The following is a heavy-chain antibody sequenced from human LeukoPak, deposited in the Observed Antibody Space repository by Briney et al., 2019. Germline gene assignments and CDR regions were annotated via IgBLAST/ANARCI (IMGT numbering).Heavy chain of an antibody. CDR3: ARALGIVGATWPYYYYYMDV. V-gene: IGHV3-74*01. D-gene: IGHD1-26*01. J-gene: IGHJ6*03. Sequence: GGSLRLSCAPSGFTFSSYWMHCVRQAPGEGLVWVSRINSDGSSTSYADSVKGRFTISRDNAKNTPYLQMNNLRAEDTAVYYCARALGIVGATWPYYYYYMDVWGKGTTVTVSS. CDR2: INSDGSST. CDR1: GFTFSSYW.